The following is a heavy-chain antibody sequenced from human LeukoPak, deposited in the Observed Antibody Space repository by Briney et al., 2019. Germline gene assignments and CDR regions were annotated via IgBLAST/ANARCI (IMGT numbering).Heavy chain of an antibody. J-gene: IGHJ4*02. CDR3: ARDGWGYFDY. CDR2: IYTSGST. Sequence: SQTLSLTCTVSGGSISSSSYYWSWIRQPAGKGLEWIGRIYTSGSTNYNPSLKSRVTISVDTSKNQFSLKLSSVTAADTAVYYCARDGWGYFDYWGQGTLVTVSS. D-gene: IGHD6-19*01. CDR1: GGSISSSSYY. V-gene: IGHV4-61*02.